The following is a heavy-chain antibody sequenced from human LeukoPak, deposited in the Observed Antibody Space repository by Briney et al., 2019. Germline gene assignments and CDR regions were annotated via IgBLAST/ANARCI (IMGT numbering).Heavy chain of an antibody. CDR2: IYTSGST. CDR3: ARDVVAAAGTWDY. D-gene: IGHD6-13*01. CDR1: GGSISSFY. J-gene: IGHJ4*02. Sequence: PSETLSLTCTVSGGSISSFYWSWIRQPAGKGLERFGRIYTSGSTNYNPSLKSRVTMSLDTSKNQFSLTLSSVTAADTAVYYCARDVVAAAGTWDYWGQGTLVTVSS. V-gene: IGHV4-4*07.